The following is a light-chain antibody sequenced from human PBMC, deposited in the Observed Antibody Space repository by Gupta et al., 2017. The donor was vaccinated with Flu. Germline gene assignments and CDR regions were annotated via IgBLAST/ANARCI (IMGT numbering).Light chain of an antibody. CDR1: QSLVYKNGITY. CDR3: SGSKPPWT. Sequence: VVMTQSPLSLPVTLGQPASISCRSSQSLVYKNGITYLNWFQQRPGQSPRRLIYEGSNRDSGATDRFSGAGSDIDFTLKSIRGEDEDVGFYYHSGSKPPWTFGQGTRLDI. J-gene: IGKJ2*02. V-gene: IGKV2-30*01. CDR2: EGS.